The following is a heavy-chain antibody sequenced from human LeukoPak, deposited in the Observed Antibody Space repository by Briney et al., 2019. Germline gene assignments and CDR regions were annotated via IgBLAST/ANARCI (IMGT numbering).Heavy chain of an antibody. J-gene: IGHJ5*02. V-gene: IGHV1-2*02. Sequence: GASVKVSCKASGYTFTGYYMHWVRQAPGQGLEWMGWINPNSGGTNYAQKFQGRVTMTTDTSTSTAYMELRSLRSDDTAVYYCARDPVGHCSSTSCRAQGWFDPWGQGTLVTVSS. CDR3: ARDPVGHCSSTSCRAQGWFDP. CDR1: GYTFTGYY. D-gene: IGHD2-2*01. CDR2: INPNSGGT.